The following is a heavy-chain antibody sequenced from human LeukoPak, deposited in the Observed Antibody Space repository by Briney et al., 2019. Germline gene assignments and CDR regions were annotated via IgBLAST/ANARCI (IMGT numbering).Heavy chain of an antibody. D-gene: IGHD2-8*01. Sequence: PSETLSLTCTVSGGSISTSNYYWGWIRQPPGKGLEWIGNIFYSGSTYYSPSLRSRVTISLDTSRNQFSLKLNSVTAADTAVYYCAKVDTGVLRYYYLDYWGQGTLVTVSS. CDR3: AKVDTGVLRYYYLDY. J-gene: IGHJ4*02. V-gene: IGHV4-39*07. CDR2: IFYSGST. CDR1: GGSISTSNYY.